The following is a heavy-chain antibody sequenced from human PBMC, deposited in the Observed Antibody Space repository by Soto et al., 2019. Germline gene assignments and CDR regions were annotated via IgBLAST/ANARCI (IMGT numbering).Heavy chain of an antibody. J-gene: IGHJ4*02. D-gene: IGHD1-1*01. CDR3: ARGPGSPKLERRGGRDY. V-gene: IGHV3-21*01. Sequence: GGSLRLSCAASGFTFSSYSMNWVRQAPGKGLEWVSSISSSSSYIYYADSVKGRFTISRDNAKNSLYLQMNSLRAEDTAVYYCARGPGSPKLERRGGRDYWGQGTLVTVSS. CDR1: GFTFSSYS. CDR2: ISSSSSYI.